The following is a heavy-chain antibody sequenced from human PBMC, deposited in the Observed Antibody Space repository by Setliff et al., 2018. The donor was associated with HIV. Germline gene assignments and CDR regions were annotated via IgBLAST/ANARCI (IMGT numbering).Heavy chain of an antibody. J-gene: IGHJ4*02. Sequence: GGSLRLSCAASGFTVSSNYMSWVRQAPGKGLEWVSVIYRGGSTYYADSVRGRFTVSRDNSKNTLYLQMNSLGAEDTAVYYCAREVGDSSGYYYRNYYFDSWGQGTLVTVSS. CDR3: AREVGDSSGYYYRNYYFDS. CDR2: IYRGGST. CDR1: GFTVSSNY. D-gene: IGHD3-22*01. V-gene: IGHV3-53*01.